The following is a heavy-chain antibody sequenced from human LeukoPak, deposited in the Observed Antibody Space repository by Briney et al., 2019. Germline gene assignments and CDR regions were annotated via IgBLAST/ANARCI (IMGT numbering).Heavy chain of an antibody. V-gene: IGHV3-7*01. Sequence: GGSLRLSCAASGFTFTTYWMSWVRQAPGKGLEWLANIKKDGSQKYYVGPVKGRFTISRDNAKSSLYLQMNSLRAEDTAVYYCARGAFDDISSTGEWMGDYWGQGTLITVSS. CDR2: IKKDGSQK. D-gene: IGHD6-6*01. CDR3: ARGAFDDISSTGEWMGDY. J-gene: IGHJ4*02. CDR1: GFTFTTYW.